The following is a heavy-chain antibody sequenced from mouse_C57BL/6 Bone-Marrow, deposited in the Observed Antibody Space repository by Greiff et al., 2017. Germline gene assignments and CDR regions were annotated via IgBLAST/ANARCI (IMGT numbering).Heavy chain of an antibody. Sequence: EVQLQQSGPGLVKPSQSLSLTCSVTGYSITSGYYWNWIRQFPGNKLEWMGYISYDGSNNYNPSLKNRISITRDTSKNQFFLKLNSVTTEDTATYYCAREGSSLPYYFDYWGQGTTLTVSS. CDR1: GYSITSGYY. D-gene: IGHD5-5*01. V-gene: IGHV3-6*01. J-gene: IGHJ2*01. CDR2: ISYDGSN. CDR3: AREGSSLPYYFDY.